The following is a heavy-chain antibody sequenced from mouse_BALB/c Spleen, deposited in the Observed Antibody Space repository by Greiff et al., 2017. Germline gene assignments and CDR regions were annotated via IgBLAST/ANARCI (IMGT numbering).Heavy chain of an antibody. V-gene: IGHV1-15*01. CDR3: TRSGSSSYAMDY. CDR1: GYTFTDYE. J-gene: IGHJ4*01. Sequence: QVQLKQSGAELVRPGASVTLSCKASGYTFTDYEMHWVKQTPVHGLEWIGAIDPETGGTAYNQKFKGKATLTADKSSSTAYMELRSLTSEDSAVYYCTRSGSSSYAMDYWGQGTSVTVSS. CDR2: IDPETGGT. D-gene: IGHD1-1*01.